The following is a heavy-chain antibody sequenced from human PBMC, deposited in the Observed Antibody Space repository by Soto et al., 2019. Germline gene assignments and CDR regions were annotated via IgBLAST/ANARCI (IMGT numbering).Heavy chain of an antibody. CDR3: ARGTTIFGVVDFHPTRGFDP. D-gene: IGHD3-3*01. V-gene: IGHV3-30-3*01. J-gene: IGHJ5*02. CDR2: ISYDGSNK. CDR1: GFTFSSYA. Sequence: PGGSLRLSCAASGFTFSSYAMHWVRQAPGKGLEWVAVISYDGSNKYYADSVKGRFTISRDNSKNTLYLQMNSLRAEDTAVYYCARGTTIFGVVDFHPTRGFDPWGQGTLVTVSS.